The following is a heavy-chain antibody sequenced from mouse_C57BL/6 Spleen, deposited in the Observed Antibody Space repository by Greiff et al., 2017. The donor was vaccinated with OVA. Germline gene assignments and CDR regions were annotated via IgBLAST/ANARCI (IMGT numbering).Heavy chain of an antibody. CDR2: ISYDGSN. V-gene: IGHV3-6*01. CDR1: GYSITSGYY. J-gene: IGHJ1*03. Sequence: EVKVEESGPGLVKPSQSLSLTCSVTGYSITSGYYWNWIRQFPGNKLEWMGYISYDGSNNYNPSLKNRISITRDTSKNQFFLKLNSVTTEDTATYYCARDVWGTGTTVTVSS. CDR3: ARDV.